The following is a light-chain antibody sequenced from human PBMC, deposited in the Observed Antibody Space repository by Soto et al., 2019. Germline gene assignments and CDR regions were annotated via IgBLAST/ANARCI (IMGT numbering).Light chain of an antibody. J-gene: IGKJ1*01. V-gene: IGKV1-5*01. CDR1: QSISSW. Sequence: IQMTQCPCAVFSSVGVRFTITCRASQSISSWLAWYQQKPGKAPKLLIYDASSLESGVPSRFSGRGSGTEITLTISSLPPDDFATYYCQQYNSYSQTFGQGTKVDIK. CDR3: QQYNSYSQT. CDR2: DAS.